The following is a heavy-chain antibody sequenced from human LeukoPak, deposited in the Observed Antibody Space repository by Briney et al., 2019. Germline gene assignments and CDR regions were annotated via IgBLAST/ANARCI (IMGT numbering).Heavy chain of an antibody. CDR2: ISASGHST. Sequence: QSGGSLRLSCAASGFTFNAYVMNWLPQAPGKALEWVSGISASGHSTYYADSVRGRFTIARENSKHTLYLQMNSLGVDKAALYYCAKDVSQLTNYYYGFDVWGQGTTVTVSS. CDR1: GFTFNAYV. D-gene: IGHD3-9*01. V-gene: IGHV3-23*01. CDR3: AKDVSQLTNYYYGFDV. J-gene: IGHJ6*02.